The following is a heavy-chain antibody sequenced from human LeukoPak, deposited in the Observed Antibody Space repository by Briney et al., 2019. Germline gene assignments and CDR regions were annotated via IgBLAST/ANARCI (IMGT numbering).Heavy chain of an antibody. CDR1: GLTFSDSG. Sequence: PGGSLRLSCAASGLTFSDSGMHWVRQASGKGLEWVGHIRSKADSYATVYAASVKGRFTITRDDSENTAYLQMNSLKTEDTAVYYCARSLIAAHFDYWGQGTLVTVSS. CDR3: ARSLIAAHFDY. CDR2: IRSKADSYAT. V-gene: IGHV3-73*01. J-gene: IGHJ4*02. D-gene: IGHD6-6*01.